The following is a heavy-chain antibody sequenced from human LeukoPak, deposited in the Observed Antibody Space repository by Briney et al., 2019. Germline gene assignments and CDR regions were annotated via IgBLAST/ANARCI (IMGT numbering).Heavy chain of an antibody. Sequence: KYGESLKISCKGSGYSFTSYWIGWVRQMPGKGLEWMGIIYPGDSDTRYSPSFQGQVTISADKSISTACLQWSSLKASDTAMYYCARFAPHYYDSSGYSLWGQGTLVTVSS. CDR1: GYSFTSYW. CDR3: ARFAPHYYDSSGYSL. V-gene: IGHV5-51*01. J-gene: IGHJ4*02. D-gene: IGHD3-22*01. CDR2: IYPGDSDT.